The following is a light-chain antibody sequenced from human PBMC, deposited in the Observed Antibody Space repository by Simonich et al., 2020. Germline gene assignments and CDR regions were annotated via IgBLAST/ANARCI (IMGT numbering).Light chain of an antibody. CDR2: GAS. V-gene: IGKV3-20*01. Sequence: EIVLTQSPGTLSLSPGERATLPCRASQSVSSSYLAWYQQKPGQAPRLLIYGASSRATGIPDRFSGSGSGTDFTLTISRLEPEDFAVYYCQQYNNWPPNTFGQGTKLEIK. J-gene: IGKJ2*01. CDR1: QSVSSSY. CDR3: QQYNNWPPNT.